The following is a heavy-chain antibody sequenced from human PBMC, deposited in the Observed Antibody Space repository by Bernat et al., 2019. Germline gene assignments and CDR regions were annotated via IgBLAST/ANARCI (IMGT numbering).Heavy chain of an antibody. V-gene: IGHV3-15*01. Sequence: EVQLVESGGGLVKPGGSLRLSCAASGFTSSNVWMNWVRQAPGKGLEWVGRIKSKIDGGTRDYAAPVKGRFTISRDDSKNTLYLQMNSLKTEDTAVYYCTTLLKKAIWYAWFDPWGQGALVTVSS. J-gene: IGHJ5*02. CDR3: TTLLKKAIWYAWFDP. CDR2: IKSKIDGGTR. D-gene: IGHD2-8*01. CDR1: GFTSSNVW.